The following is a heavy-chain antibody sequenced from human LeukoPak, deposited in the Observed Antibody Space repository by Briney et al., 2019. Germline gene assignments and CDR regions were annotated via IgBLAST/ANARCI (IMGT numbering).Heavy chain of an antibody. Sequence: PSETLSLTCTVSGVSISSHYWSWIRQPPGKGLEWVGDIYYSGSTNYNPFLKSRFTISVDTSKNQFSLKLSSVTAADTAVYYCARHLHYYDSSGYYSGYYYYYMDVWGKGTTVTVSS. CDR3: ARHLHYYDSSGYYSGYYYYYMDV. CDR1: GVSISSHY. CDR2: IYYSGST. V-gene: IGHV4-59*11. J-gene: IGHJ6*03. D-gene: IGHD3-22*01.